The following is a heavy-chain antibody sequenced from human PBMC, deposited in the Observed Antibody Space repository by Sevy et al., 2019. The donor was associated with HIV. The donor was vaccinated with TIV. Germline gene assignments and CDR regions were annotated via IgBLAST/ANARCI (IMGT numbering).Heavy chain of an antibody. Sequence: ASVKVSCKASGHTFSDYYIQWVRQAPGQGLEWMGWINSNSGAISYAQKFQGRVTMTSDTSISTVYMELSRLRSDDTAVYYCATEYSHDYWGQGTLVTVSS. CDR2: INSNSGAI. V-gene: IGHV1-2*02. J-gene: IGHJ4*02. CDR3: ATEYSHDY. D-gene: IGHD4-4*01. CDR1: GHTFSDYY.